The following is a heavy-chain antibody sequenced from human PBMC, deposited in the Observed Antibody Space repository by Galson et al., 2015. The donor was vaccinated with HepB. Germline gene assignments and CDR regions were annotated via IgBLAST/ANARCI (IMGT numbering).Heavy chain of an antibody. Sequence: SVKVSCKASGGTFSSYAISWVRQAPGQGLEWMGGIIPIFGTANYAQKFQGRVTITADESTSTAYMELSSLRSEDTAVYYCASSSARQYYYDSSGYYPGYWGQGTLVTVSS. CDR3: ASSSARQYYYDSSGYYPGY. CDR2: IIPIFGTA. D-gene: IGHD3-22*01. CDR1: GGTFSSYA. V-gene: IGHV1-69*13. J-gene: IGHJ4*02.